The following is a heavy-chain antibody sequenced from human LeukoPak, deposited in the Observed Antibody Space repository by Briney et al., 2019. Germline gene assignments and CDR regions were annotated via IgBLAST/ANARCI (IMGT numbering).Heavy chain of an antibody. CDR3: ARALYFSSGWTPGY. CDR1: GYTFTGYY. Sequence: ASVKVSCKASGYTFTGYYMHWVRQAPGQGLEWMGWMNPNSGNTGYAQKFQGRVTMTRNNSISTAYMELSSLRSEDTAVYYCARALYFSSGWTPGYWGQGTLVTVSS. J-gene: IGHJ4*02. CDR2: MNPNSGNT. V-gene: IGHV1-8*02. D-gene: IGHD6-19*01.